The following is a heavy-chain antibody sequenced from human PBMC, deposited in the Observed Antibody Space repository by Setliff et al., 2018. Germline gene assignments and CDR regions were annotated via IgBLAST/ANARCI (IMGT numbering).Heavy chain of an antibody. CDR2: INHSGST. V-gene: IGHV4-34*01. J-gene: IGHJ6*02. CDR3: ARDEGSSYFYGMDV. D-gene: IGHD6-13*01. Sequence: SETLSLTCAVYGGSFSGYYWSWIRQPPGKGLEWIGEINHSGSTNYNPSLKSRVTISVDTSKNQFSLKLSSVTAADTAVYYCARDEGSSYFYGMDVWGQGTTVTV. CDR1: GGSFSGYY.